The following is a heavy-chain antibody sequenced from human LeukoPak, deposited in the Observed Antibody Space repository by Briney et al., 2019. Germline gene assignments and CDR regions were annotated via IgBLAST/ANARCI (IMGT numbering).Heavy chain of an antibody. CDR2: TNGDGSGT. CDR1: GFTLSSYW. V-gene: IGHV3-74*01. CDR3: ATDGAGSSWPQLDY. J-gene: IGHJ4*02. Sequence: GGSLRLSCTASGFTLSSYWMHWVRQAPGNGLVWVSRTNGDGSGTNYADSVKGRFTISRDNAKNTLYLQMNSLRAEDTAVYYCATDGAGSSWPQLDYWGQGTLVTVSS. D-gene: IGHD6-13*01.